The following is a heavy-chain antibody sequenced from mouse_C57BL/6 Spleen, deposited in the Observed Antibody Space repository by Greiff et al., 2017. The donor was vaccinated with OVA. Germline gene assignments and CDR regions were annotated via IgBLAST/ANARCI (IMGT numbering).Heavy chain of an antibody. CDR1: GYTFTSYW. Sequence: QVHVKQPGAELVKPGASVKLSCKASGYTFTSYWMHWVKQRPGQGLEWIGMIHPNSGSTNYNEKFKSKATLTVDKSSSTAYMQLSSLTSEDSAVYYCALPYSNYDYFDYWGQGTTLTVSS. D-gene: IGHD2-5*01. CDR2: IHPNSGST. J-gene: IGHJ2*01. CDR3: ALPYSNYDYFDY. V-gene: IGHV1-64*01.